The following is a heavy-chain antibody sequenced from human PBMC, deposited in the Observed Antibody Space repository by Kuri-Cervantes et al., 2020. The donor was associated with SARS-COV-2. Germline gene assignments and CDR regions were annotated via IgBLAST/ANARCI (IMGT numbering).Heavy chain of an antibody. CDR3: AKGFDFWSGYYRFGY. Sequence: GGSLRLSCAASGFTFSSYGMHWVRQAPGKGLEWVAFTRFDGGNKYYADSVKGRFTISRDNSKNTLYLQMNSLRAEDTAVYYCAKGFDFWSGYYRFGYWGQGTMVTVSS. J-gene: IGHJ4*03. D-gene: IGHD3-3*01. V-gene: IGHV3-30*02. CDR1: GFTFSSYG. CDR2: TRFDGGNK.